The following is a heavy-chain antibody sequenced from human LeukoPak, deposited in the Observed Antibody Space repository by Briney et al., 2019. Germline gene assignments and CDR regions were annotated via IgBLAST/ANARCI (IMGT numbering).Heavy chain of an antibody. CDR1: GFTFSNFA. CDR2: ISYDGSNK. V-gene: IGHV3-30*04. D-gene: IGHD6-19*01. Sequence: GGSLRLSCAASGFTFSNFAMHWVRQAPGKGLEWVTVISYDGSNKYYADSVKGRFTISRDNSKNTLDLQMHSLRADDSAVYYCAKATRDNSGCLDYRGQGTLVTVSS. J-gene: IGHJ4*02. CDR3: AKATRDNSGCLDY.